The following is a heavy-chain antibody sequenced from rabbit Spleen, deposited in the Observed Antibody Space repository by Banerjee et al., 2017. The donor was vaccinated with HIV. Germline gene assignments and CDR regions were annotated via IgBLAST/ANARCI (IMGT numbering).Heavy chain of an antibody. CDR1: GFTLSSYY. V-gene: IGHV1S7*01. Sequence: QLKESGGGLVQPGGSLKLSCKASGFTLSSYYMNWVRPAPGKGLEWIGYIDPVFGITYYANWVNGRFSISRENAQNTVFLQMTSLTAADTASYFCARSDGGRPGYGPYYFNLWAQGPSSPS. CDR3: ARSDGGRPGYGPYYFNL. J-gene: IGHJ4*01. CDR2: IDPVFGIT. D-gene: IGHD7-1*01.